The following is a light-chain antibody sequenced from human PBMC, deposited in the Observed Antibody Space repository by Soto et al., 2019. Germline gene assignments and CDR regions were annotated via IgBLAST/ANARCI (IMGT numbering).Light chain of an antibody. CDR2: PAS. CDR1: QGISSY. CDR3: QQADSFPLT. V-gene: IGKV1-12*01. J-gene: IGKJ4*01. Sequence: DFQLTQSPSSVSASIGDGVTITCRASQGISSYLAWYQQKPGKAPKLLIYPASNLRSGVPSRFTGSGTWKGFTSHNSRPQPEDFATYYCQQADSFPLTFGGGTKVDMK.